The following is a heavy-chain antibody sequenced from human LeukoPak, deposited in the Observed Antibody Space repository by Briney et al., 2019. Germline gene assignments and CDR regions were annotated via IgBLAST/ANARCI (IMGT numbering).Heavy chain of an antibody. D-gene: IGHD2-15*01. J-gene: IGHJ4*02. Sequence: GGSLRLSCAASGFTFSSYGMHWVRQAPGKALDWVAFIRYDGSNKYYADSVKGRFTISRDNSKNTLYLQMNSLRAEDTAVYYCAKTRGERRYCSGGSCSGNFDYWGQGTLVTVSS. CDR3: AKTRGERRYCSGGSCSGNFDY. CDR1: GFTFSSYG. CDR2: IRYDGSNK. V-gene: IGHV3-30*02.